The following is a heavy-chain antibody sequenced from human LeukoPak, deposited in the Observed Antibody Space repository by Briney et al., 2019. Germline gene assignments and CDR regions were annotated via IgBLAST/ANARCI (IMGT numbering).Heavy chain of an antibody. D-gene: IGHD4-17*01. CDR3: AREGTSTVGAFDI. CDR1: GYTFTSYG. CDR2: INTDNGKT. J-gene: IGHJ3*02. Sequence: ASVKVSCKASGYTFTSYGISWVRQAPGQGLEWIGWINTDNGKTNYAQKVQGRVTLTTDTSANTAYMDLRSLRSDDTAVYYCAREGTSTVGAFDIWGQGTMVTVSS. V-gene: IGHV1-18*01.